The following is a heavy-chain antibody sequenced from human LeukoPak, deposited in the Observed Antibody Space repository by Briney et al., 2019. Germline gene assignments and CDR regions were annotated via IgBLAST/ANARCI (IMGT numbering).Heavy chain of an antibody. Sequence: PSETLSLTCAVSGGSISSSNWWSWIRQPPGKGLEWIGEISHSGSTNYNPSLKSRVTISVDTSKNQFSLKLSSVTAADTAVYYCARRGRITMVRGASIDYWGQGTLVTVSS. CDR2: ISHSGST. J-gene: IGHJ4*02. CDR1: GGSISSSNW. CDR3: ARRGRITMVRGASIDY. D-gene: IGHD3-10*01. V-gene: IGHV4-4*02.